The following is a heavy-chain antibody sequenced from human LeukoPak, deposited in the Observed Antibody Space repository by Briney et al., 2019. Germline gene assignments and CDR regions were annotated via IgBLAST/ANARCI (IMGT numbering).Heavy chain of an antibody. Sequence: GGSLRLSCAASGLTFSSYSMNWVRQARGKGLECVSSISSSSSYIYYADSVKGRFTISRHNGRNSLYLEMNSLRAEDTAVYYCARPRGNVEMATFPFDYWGQGTLVTVSS. CDR1: GLTFSSYS. D-gene: IGHD5-24*01. CDR2: ISSSSSYI. V-gene: IGHV3-21*06. J-gene: IGHJ4*02. CDR3: ARPRGNVEMATFPFDY.